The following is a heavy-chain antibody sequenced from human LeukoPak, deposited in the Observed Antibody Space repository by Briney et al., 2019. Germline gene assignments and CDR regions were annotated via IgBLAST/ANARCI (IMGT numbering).Heavy chain of an antibody. CDR2: IRYDGSTK. V-gene: IGHV3-30*02. CDR3: ARDHIVVVPAAISGVEGDWFDP. CDR1: GFTFSSFG. Sequence: PGGSLRLSCAASGFTFSSFGLHWVRQAPGKGLEWVAFIRYDGSTKYYTESVKGRFTISRDNAKNSLYLQMNSLRAEDTAVYYCARDHIVVVPAAISGVEGDWFDPWGQGTLVTVSS. J-gene: IGHJ5*02. D-gene: IGHD2-2*02.